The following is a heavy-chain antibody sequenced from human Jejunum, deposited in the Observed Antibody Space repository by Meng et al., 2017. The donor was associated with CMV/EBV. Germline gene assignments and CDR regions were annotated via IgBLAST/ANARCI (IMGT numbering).Heavy chain of an antibody. CDR2: IYDSGTS. V-gene: IGHV4-59*01. CDR1: GDSLSTYY. D-gene: IGHD6-13*01. J-gene: IGHJ4*02. Sequence: VSGDSLSTYYWTCIRRPPGKGLEWIGHIYDSGTSKYNPSLKSRVTISVDTSKNSFSLNLNSVTAADTAMYYCARRLGIAAPFDYWGQGTLVTVSS. CDR3: ARRLGIAAPFDY.